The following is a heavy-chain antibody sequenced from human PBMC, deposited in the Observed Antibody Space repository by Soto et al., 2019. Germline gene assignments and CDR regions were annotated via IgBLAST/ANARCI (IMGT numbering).Heavy chain of an antibody. D-gene: IGHD3-10*01. V-gene: IGHV1-69*13. J-gene: IGHJ6*02. CDR3: ARVLHYYGSGSLYGMDV. Sequence: ASVKVSCKASGGTFSSYAISWVRQAPGQGLEWMGGIISIFGTANYAQKFQGRVTITADESTSTAYMELSSLRSEDTAVYYCARVLHYYGSGSLYGMDVWGQGTTVTVSS. CDR1: GGTFSSYA. CDR2: IISIFGTA.